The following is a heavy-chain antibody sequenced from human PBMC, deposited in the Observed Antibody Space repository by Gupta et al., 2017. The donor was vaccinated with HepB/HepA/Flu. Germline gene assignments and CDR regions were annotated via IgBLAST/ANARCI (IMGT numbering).Heavy chain of an antibody. CDR1: GFTLSDFY. CDR2: NSGSGSSI. J-gene: IGHJ4*02. Sequence: QVQLVESGGGLVKPGGSLRLSCTASGFTLSDFYMSWIRQAPGKGLEWVSYNSGSGSSISYADSVKGRFTISRDNAKKSLYLQMNSLRDDDTAVYYCARGGYSYDYWGQGTLVTVSS. V-gene: IGHV3-11*01. D-gene: IGHD5-18*01. CDR3: ARGGYSYDY.